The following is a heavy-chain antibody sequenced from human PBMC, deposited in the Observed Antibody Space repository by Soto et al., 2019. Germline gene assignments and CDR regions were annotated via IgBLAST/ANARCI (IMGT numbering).Heavy chain of an antibody. CDR2: INPNSGGT. J-gene: IGHJ5*02. D-gene: IGHD6-13*01. Sequence: ASVKVSCKASGYTFTGYYMHWVRQAPGQGLEWMGWINPNSGGTNYAQKFQGWVTMTRDTSISTAYMEPSRLRSDDTAVYYCARDGRSSSWYNWFDPWGQGTLVTVSS. V-gene: IGHV1-2*04. CDR3: ARDGRSSSWYNWFDP. CDR1: GYTFTGYY.